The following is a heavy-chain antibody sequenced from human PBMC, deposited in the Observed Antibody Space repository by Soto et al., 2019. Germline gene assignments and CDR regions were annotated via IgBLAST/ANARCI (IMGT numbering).Heavy chain of an antibody. CDR1: GGSISSRSYY. J-gene: IGHJ4*02. V-gene: IGHV4-39*01. D-gene: IGHD6-19*01. CDR3: ASQYSSGLPFDH. Sequence: PSETLSLTCSVSGGSISSRSYYWGWIRQPPGKGLEWIGSIYYIGSTYYNPSLKSRVTISVDTSKNQFALKVNSVTAADTAVYYCASQYSSGLPFDHWGQGTLVTVSS. CDR2: IYYIGST.